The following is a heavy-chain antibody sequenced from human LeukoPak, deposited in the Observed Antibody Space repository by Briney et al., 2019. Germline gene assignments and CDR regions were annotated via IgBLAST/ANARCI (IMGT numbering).Heavy chain of an antibody. J-gene: IGHJ4*02. CDR1: GGSFSGYY. CDR3: AREDLTGSYRFIDY. V-gene: IGHV4-34*01. Sequence: SETLSLTCAVYGGSFSGYYWSWIRQPPGKGLEWLGEINHSGSTNYNPSLKSRVTISVDTSKNQFSLKLSSVTAADTAVYYCAREDLTGSYRFIDYWGQGTLVTVSS. CDR2: INHSGST. D-gene: IGHD1-26*01.